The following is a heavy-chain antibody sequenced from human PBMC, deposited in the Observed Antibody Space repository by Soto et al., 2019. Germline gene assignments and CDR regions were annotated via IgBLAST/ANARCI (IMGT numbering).Heavy chain of an antibody. CDR3: GFYCSSVSCPEGFY. CDR2: IWFDGSNE. V-gene: IGHV3-33*01. CDR1: GFTFNDYG. Sequence: LRLSCAASGFTFNDYGMHLVRQAPGKGLEWVAVIWFDGSNEYYGDSVKGRFTISRDNSKNTLYLQMNYLRAEDTAVYYCGFYCSSVSCPEGFYWGQGTLVTVSS. J-gene: IGHJ4*02. D-gene: IGHD2-2*01.